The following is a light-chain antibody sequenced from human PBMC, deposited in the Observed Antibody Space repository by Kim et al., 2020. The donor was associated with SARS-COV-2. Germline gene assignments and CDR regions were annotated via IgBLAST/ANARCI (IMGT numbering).Light chain of an antibody. Sequence: ETVLTQSPGTLSLSPGERATLSCRASQSVSSSYLAWYQQKPGQAPRLLIYGASSRATGIPDRFSGSGSGTDFTLTISRLEPEDFAVYYCQQYGSSPLTFGGGTKLEI. CDR2: GAS. J-gene: IGKJ4*01. CDR3: QQYGSSPLT. CDR1: QSVSSSY. V-gene: IGKV3-20*01.